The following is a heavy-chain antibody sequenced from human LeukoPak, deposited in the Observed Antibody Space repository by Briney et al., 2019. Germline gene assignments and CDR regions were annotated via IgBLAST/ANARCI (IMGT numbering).Heavy chain of an antibody. Sequence: KASETLSLTCTVSGASISSYYWSWIRQPPGKGLEWIGYIYYSGSTNYNPSLKSRVTISVDTSKNQFSLKLSSVTAADTAVYYCARFSGSYPGLIDYWGQGTLVTVSS. CDR3: ARFSGSYPGLIDY. CDR2: IYYSGST. D-gene: IGHD1-26*01. J-gene: IGHJ4*02. CDR1: GASISSYY. V-gene: IGHV4-59*01.